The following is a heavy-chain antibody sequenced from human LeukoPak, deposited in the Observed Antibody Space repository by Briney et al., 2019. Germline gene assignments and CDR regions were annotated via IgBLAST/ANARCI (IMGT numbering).Heavy chain of an antibody. CDR3: AREGAPQLSSYFDH. J-gene: IGHJ4*02. CDR1: GYTITAYY. D-gene: IGHD1-1*01. CDR2: INPNTGGT. Sequence: ASVKVSCTASGYTITAYYIHWVLHAPRQGLVWMGWINPNTGGTNFAQRFQGRVTMTRDTSINTAYMELSSLRSDDTAMYYCAREGAPQLSSYFDHWGQGTLVTVSS. V-gene: IGHV1-2*02.